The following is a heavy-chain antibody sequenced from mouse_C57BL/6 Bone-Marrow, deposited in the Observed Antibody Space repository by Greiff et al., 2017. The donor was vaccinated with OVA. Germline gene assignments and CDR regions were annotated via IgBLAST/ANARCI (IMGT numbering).Heavy chain of an antibody. D-gene: IGHD1-1*02. CDR2: INPSSGYT. J-gene: IGHJ2*01. CDR3: ARPNYGPLDY. V-gene: IGHV1-4*01. Sequence: VQLQQSGAELARPGASVKLSCKASGYTFPSYTMHWVNQRPGQGLEWIGYINPSSGYTKYNQKFKDKATLTADKSSSTAYMQLSSLTSEDSAVYYCARPNYGPLDYWGQGTTLTVSS. CDR1: GYTFPSYT.